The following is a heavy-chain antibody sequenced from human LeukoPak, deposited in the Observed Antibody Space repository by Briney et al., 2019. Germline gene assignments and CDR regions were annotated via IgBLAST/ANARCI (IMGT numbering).Heavy chain of an antibody. CDR2: ISYDGSNK. CDR1: GFTINTYG. CDR3: AREADGYNYDY. Sequence: PGGSLRLSCAASGFTINTYGMHWVRQAPGKGLEWVAVISYDGSNKYYADSVKGRFTISRDNSKNTLYLQMNSLRAEDTAVYYCAREADGYNYDYWGQGTLVTVSS. D-gene: IGHD5-24*01. V-gene: IGHV3-30*03. J-gene: IGHJ4*02.